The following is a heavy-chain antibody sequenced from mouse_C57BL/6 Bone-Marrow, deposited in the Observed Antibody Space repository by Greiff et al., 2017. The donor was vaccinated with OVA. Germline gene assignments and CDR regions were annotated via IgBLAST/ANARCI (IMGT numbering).Heavy chain of an antibody. Sequence: QVQLKESGPGILQPSQTLSLTCSFSGFSLSTFGMGVGWIRQPSGKGLEWLAHIWWDDDKYYNPALKSRLTISKDTSKNQVFLKIANVDTADTATYYCARNYYGSSYRFAYWGQGTLVTVSA. CDR1: GFSLSTFGMG. CDR3: ARNYYGSSYRFAY. J-gene: IGHJ3*01. V-gene: IGHV8-8*01. D-gene: IGHD1-1*01. CDR2: IWWDDDK.